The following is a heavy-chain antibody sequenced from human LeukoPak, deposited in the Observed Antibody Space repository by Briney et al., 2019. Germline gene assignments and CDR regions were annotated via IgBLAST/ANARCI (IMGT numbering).Heavy chain of an antibody. CDR2: ISTYNGNT. D-gene: IGHD6-13*01. CDR1: GGTFSSYA. CDR3: ARVLHSSSWYAGDY. Sequence: ASVKVSCKASGGTFSSYAISWVRQAPGQGLEWVGWISTYNGNTNYARKVQGRVTMTTDTSTSTAYMELRSLRSDDTAVYYCARVLHSSSWYAGDYWGQGTLVTVSS. V-gene: IGHV1-18*01. J-gene: IGHJ4*02.